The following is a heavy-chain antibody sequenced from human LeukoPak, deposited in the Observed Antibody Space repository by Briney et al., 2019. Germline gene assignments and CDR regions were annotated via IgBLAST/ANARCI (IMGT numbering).Heavy chain of an antibody. CDR1: GFTFSSYA. CDR3: ARGSMADYYYYGMDV. V-gene: IGHV3-30*04. CDR2: ISYDGSNK. Sequence: GGSLRLSCAASGFTFSSYAMHWVRQAPGKGLEWVAVISYDGSNKYYADSVKGRFTISRDNSKNMLYLQMNSLRAEDTAVYYCARGSMADYYYYGMDVWGQGTTVTVSS. D-gene: IGHD2/OR15-2a*01. J-gene: IGHJ6*02.